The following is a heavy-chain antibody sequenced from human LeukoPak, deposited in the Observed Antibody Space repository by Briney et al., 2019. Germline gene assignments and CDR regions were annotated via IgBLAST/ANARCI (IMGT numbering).Heavy chain of an antibody. CDR2: INPNSGGT. CDR3: ARTMQYSIISNFDY. Sequence: GASVKVSCKASGYTFTSYDINWVRQAPGQGLEWMGWINPNSGGTNYAQKFQGRVTMTRDTSISTAYMELSRLRSDDTAVYYCARTMQYSIISNFDYWGQGTLVTVSS. V-gene: IGHV1-2*02. D-gene: IGHD6-6*01. CDR1: GYTFTSYD. J-gene: IGHJ4*02.